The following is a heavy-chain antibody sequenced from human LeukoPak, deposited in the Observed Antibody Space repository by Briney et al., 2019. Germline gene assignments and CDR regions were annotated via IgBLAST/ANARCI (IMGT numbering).Heavy chain of an antibody. D-gene: IGHD1-14*01. J-gene: IGHJ4*02. CDR1: GFTFSSYG. CDR2: IRYDVTNK. CDR3: AKDRGDGIYFDN. V-gene: IGHV3-30*02. Sequence: GGSLRLSSAASGFTFSSYGMHWVRQAPGKGLEWVAFIRYDVTNKYYADSVKGRFTISRDNSKNTLYLQMNSLRVEDTAVYYCAKDRGDGIYFDNWGQGTLVTVSS.